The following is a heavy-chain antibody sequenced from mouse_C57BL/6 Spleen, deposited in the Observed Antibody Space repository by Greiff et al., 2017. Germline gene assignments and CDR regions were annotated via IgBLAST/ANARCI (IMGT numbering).Heavy chain of an antibody. CDR3: AKGGGQLRLESLLLAMDY. D-gene: IGHD3-2*02. CDR2: IYPGSGNT. J-gene: IGHJ4*01. CDR1: GYTFTDYY. V-gene: IGHV1-76*01. Sequence: VQLQQSGAELVRPGASVKLSCKASGYTFTDYYINWVKQRPGQGLEWIARIYPGSGNTYYNEKFKGKATLTAEKSSSTAYMQLNSLTSEDSAVYFCAKGGGQLRLESLLLAMDYWGQGTSVTVSS.